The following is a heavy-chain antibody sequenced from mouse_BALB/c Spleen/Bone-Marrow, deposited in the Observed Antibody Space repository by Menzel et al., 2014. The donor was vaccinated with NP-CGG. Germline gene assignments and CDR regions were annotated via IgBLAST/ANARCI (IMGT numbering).Heavy chain of an antibody. CDR1: GYTFTSYV. Sequence: EVQLQQSGPELVKPGASVKMSCKASGYTFTSYVMHWVKQTPGQGLEWIGYINPYNDGTKYNEKFKDMATLTSDRSSSTAYMELSSLTSEDSAVYYCAKGGNYRYDFDYWGQGTTLTVSS. CDR3: AKGGNYRYDFDY. J-gene: IGHJ2*01. CDR2: INPYNDGT. D-gene: IGHD2-14*01. V-gene: IGHV1-14*01.